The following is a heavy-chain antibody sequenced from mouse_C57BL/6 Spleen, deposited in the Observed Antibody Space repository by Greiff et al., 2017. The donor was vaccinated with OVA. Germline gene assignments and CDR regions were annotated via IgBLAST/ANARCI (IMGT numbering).Heavy chain of an antibody. CDR3: AREDYYGSEDY. CDR1: GYTFTSYW. J-gene: IGHJ2*01. V-gene: IGHV1-52*01. D-gene: IGHD1-1*01. Sequence: QVQLQQPGAELVRPGSSVKLSCKASGYTFTSYWMHWVKQRPIQGLEWIGNIDPSDSDTHYNQKFKDKATLTVDKSSSTAYMQLSSLTSEDSAVYYCAREDYYGSEDYWGQGTTLTVSS. CDR2: IDPSDSDT.